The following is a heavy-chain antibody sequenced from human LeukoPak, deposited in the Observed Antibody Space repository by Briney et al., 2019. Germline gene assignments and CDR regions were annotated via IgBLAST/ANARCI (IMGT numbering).Heavy chain of an antibody. CDR3: ARDRGNWFDP. J-gene: IGHJ5*02. Sequence: SETLSLTCTVSGGSISSSSYYWGWIRQPPGKGLEWIGSIYYSGSTYYNPSLKSRVTISVDTSKNQFSLKLSSVTAADTAVYYCARDRGNWFDPWGQGTLVTVSS. CDR2: IYYSGST. CDR1: GGSISSSSYY. V-gene: IGHV4-39*07.